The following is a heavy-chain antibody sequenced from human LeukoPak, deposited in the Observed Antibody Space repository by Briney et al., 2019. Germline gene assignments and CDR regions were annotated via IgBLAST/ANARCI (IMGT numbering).Heavy chain of an antibody. CDR3: ARVRTMIVGPLDAFGI. D-gene: IGHD3-22*01. J-gene: IGHJ3*02. Sequence: PSETLSLTCTVSGGSISSYYWSWIRQPAGKGLEWIGRIYTSGSTNYNPSLKSRVTISVDTSKNQFSLKLSSVTAADTAVYYCARVRTMIVGPLDAFGIWGQGTMVTVSS. CDR2: IYTSGST. CDR1: GGSISSYY. V-gene: IGHV4-4*07.